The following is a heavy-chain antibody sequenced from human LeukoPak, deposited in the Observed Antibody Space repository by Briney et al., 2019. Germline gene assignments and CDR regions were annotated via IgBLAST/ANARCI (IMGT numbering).Heavy chain of an antibody. V-gene: IGHV4-4*07. CDR1: GGSISSHY. J-gene: IGHJ2*01. CDR2: IWTTGST. D-gene: IGHD1-26*01. CDR3: ARVRAYANFVGSFDL. Sequence: SETLSLTCTVSGGSISSHYWSWIRHPAGKRLEWLGRIWTTGSTAYNPSYKSRLTMSMDKSNNQFSLKLTSITAADTAVYYRARVRAYANFVGSFDLWGRGALVTVSS.